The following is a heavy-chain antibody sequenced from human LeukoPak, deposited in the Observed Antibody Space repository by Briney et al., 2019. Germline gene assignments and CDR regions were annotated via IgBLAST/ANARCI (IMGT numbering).Heavy chain of an antibody. D-gene: IGHD3-10*01. CDR1: GFTFSNYA. J-gene: IGHJ4*02. Sequence: GGSLRLSCAASGFTFSNYAMTWVRQAPGKGLEWVSGISDSGGGTYYADSVKGRFTISRDNSKNTLYLQMDSLRTTGTAVYYCAKSLSGGGYYFEYWGQGTLVTVSS. V-gene: IGHV3-23*01. CDR2: ISDSGGGT. CDR3: AKSLSGGGYYFEY.